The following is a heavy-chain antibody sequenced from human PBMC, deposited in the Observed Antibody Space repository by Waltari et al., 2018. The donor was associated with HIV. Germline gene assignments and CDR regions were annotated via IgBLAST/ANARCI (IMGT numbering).Heavy chain of an antibody. CDR2: IKTSGNS. D-gene: IGHD6-25*01. V-gene: IGHV4-4*07. J-gene: IGHJ6*02. CDR3: ARLGYQDMDV. CDR1: GDSISHYY. Sequence: QVQVQESGPGLVKPSETLSLTCAVSGDSISHYYWRWIRQPAGKGLEWIGRIKTSGNSNYNPSLKSRLTLTADTSKNQVSLRLSSVTAADTAVYYCARLGYQDMDVWGQGTTVTVSS.